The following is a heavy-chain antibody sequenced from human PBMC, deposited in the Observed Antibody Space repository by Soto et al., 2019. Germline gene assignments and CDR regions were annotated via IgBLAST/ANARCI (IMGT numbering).Heavy chain of an antibody. CDR1: GYTFTGYY. D-gene: IGHD2-21*01. J-gene: IGHJ6*02. Sequence: QVQLVQSGAEVKKPGASVKVSCKASGYTFTGYYMHWVRQAPGQGLERMGWINPNSDGTNHAQKFQGWVTMTRDTAISTAYMGLSRLRSDDTAVYYRARELASTRGYDYYDGMDVWGRGATVTVS. CDR2: INPNSDGT. V-gene: IGHV1-2*04. CDR3: ARELASTRGYDYYDGMDV.